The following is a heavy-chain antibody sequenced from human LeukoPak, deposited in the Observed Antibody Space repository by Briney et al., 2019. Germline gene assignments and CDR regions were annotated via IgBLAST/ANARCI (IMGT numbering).Heavy chain of an antibody. V-gene: IGHV1-18*01. CDR3: ARRYYDSDGYQIDY. CDR1: GYTFTSYG. CDR2: ISGYNGNA. J-gene: IGHJ4*02. D-gene: IGHD3-22*01. Sequence: ASVKVSCKASGYTFTSYGFSWVRQAPGQRLEWMGWISGYNGNANYAQKLQGRVTMTTDTSTSTAYKELRSLRSDDTAVYYCARRYYDSDGYQIDYWGQGTLVTVSS.